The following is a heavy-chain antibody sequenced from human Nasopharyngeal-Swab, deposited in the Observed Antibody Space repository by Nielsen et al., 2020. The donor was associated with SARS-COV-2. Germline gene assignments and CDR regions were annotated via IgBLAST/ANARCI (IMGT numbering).Heavy chain of an antibody. J-gene: IGHJ4*02. CDR2: ISYDGSNK. CDR3: ARDSGGLQDY. D-gene: IGHD3-10*01. CDR1: GFTFSSYA. V-gene: IGHV3-30-3*01. Sequence: GGSLRLSCAASGFTFSSYALHWVRQAPGKGLEWVAVISYDGSNKYYADSVKGRFTISRDNSKNTLYLQMNSLRAEDTAVDYCARDSGGLQDYWGQGTLVTVSS.